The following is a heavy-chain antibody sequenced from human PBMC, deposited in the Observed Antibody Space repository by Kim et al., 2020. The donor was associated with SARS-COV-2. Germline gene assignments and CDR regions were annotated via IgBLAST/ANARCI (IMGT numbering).Heavy chain of an antibody. D-gene: IGHD3-3*01. CDR3: ASGAGQSGTHY. CDR2: INHSGST. CDR1: GGSFSGYY. J-gene: IGHJ4*02. Sequence: SETLSLTCAVYGGSFSGYYWSWIRQPPEKGLEWIGEINHSGSTNYNPSLKSRVTISVDTSKSQFSLKLSSVTAADTAVYYCASGAGQSGTHYWGQGTLVTVSS. V-gene: IGHV4-34*01.